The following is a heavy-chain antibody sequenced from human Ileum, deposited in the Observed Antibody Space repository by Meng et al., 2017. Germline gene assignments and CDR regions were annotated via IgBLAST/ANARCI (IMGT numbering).Heavy chain of an antibody. D-gene: IGHD3-10*01. Sequence: QVQLVQSEAEVRKPGASVKVSCRASGYTFTSYDTHWVRQAPGQGLELMGWMSPNSGNTGYSQNFQGRVTLTRSTPLRTVYMELSSLQSEDTAVYYCARVVSSGTFGDWFDPWGQGTLVTVSS. V-gene: IGHV1-8*01. CDR2: MSPNSGNT. CDR3: ARVVSSGTFGDWFDP. J-gene: IGHJ5*02. CDR1: GYTFTSYD.